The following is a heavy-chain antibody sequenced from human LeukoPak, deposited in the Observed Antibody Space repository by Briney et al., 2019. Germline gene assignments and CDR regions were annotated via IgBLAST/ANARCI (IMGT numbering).Heavy chain of an antibody. D-gene: IGHD4-17*01. CDR3: ARAIDDYGDYYFDY. J-gene: IGHJ4*02. CDR2: IKQDGSEK. Sequence: GGSLRLSCAASGFTFSSYSMNWVRQAPGKGLEWVANIKQDGSEKYYVDSVKGRFTISRDNAKNLLYLQMNSLRAEDTAVYYCARAIDDYGDYYFDYWGQGTLVTVSS. V-gene: IGHV3-7*03. CDR1: GFTFSSYS.